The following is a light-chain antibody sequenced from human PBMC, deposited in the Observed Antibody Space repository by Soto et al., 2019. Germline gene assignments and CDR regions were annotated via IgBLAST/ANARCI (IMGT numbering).Light chain of an antibody. J-gene: IGLJ1*01. V-gene: IGLV2-11*01. Sequence: QSVLTQPRSVSGSPGQSVTIACTGTSSDVGGYNYVSWYQQHPGKAPKLMIYDVTKRPSGVPDRFSGFKSGNTASLTISGLQAEDEADYYCCAFVGSYTSFGTGTKVTVL. CDR2: DVT. CDR1: SSDVGGYNY. CDR3: CAFVGSYTS.